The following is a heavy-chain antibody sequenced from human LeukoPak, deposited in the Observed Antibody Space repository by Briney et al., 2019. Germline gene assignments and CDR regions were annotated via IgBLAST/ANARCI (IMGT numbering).Heavy chain of an antibody. CDR2: IYYSGST. Sequence: PSDTLSLTCTVSCRSISSYYWSWIRQPPGQGLAGMGYIYYSGSTNYKPSLKSRVTISVDTSKNQFSLKLSSVTAADTAVYYCARPINSGAYYTFDYWGRGSLVTVSS. V-gene: IGHV4-59*08. CDR3: ARPINSGAYYTFDY. J-gene: IGHJ4*02. CDR1: CRSISSYY. D-gene: IGHD1-26*01.